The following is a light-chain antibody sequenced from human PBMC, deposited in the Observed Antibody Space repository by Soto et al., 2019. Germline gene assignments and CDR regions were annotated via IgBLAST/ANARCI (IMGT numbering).Light chain of an antibody. Sequence: QSALTQPPSVSASPGKSVTISCTGNSSDVGSYNRVSWYQQPPGTAPKLMIYEVSNRPSGVRDRFSGSKSGNTASLTIAGLETEDEADYYCSSYTSTSPVVFGGGTKLTVL. V-gene: IGLV2-18*02. CDR3: SSYTSTSPVV. CDR1: SSDVGSYNR. CDR2: EVS. J-gene: IGLJ2*01.